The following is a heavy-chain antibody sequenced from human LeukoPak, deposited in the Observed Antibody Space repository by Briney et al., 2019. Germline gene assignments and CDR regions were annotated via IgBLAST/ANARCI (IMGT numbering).Heavy chain of an antibody. CDR3: AREYCSGGVCYFDY. J-gene: IGHJ4*02. CDR1: GFTFSSYW. CDR2: INSDGSST. Sequence: GGSLVLSCAASGFTFSSYWMHWVRQAPGKGLVWVSRINSDGSSTRYADSVKGRFTISRDNAKNTLYLQMNSLRAENTAVYYCAREYCSGGVCYFDYWGQGTLVTVSS. D-gene: IGHD2-15*01. V-gene: IGHV3-74*01.